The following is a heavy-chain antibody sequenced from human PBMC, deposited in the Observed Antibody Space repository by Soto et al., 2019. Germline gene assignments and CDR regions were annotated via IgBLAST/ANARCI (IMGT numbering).Heavy chain of an antibody. D-gene: IGHD4-17*01. V-gene: IGHV2-5*02. CDR2: IYWDDDK. CDR1: GFSLSTSGVG. CDR3: AHSSHTGPTVTSDYYGMDV. Sequence: QITLKESGPTLVKPTQTLTLTCTFSGFSLSTSGVGVGWIRQPPGKALEWLALIYWDDDKRYSPSLKSRLTTTKDTSKNQVVLTMTNMDPVDTATYYCAHSSHTGPTVTSDYYGMDVWGQGTTVTVSS. J-gene: IGHJ6*02.